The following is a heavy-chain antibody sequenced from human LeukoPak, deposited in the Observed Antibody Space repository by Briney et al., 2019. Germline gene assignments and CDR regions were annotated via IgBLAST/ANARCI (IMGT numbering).Heavy chain of an antibody. V-gene: IGHV1-2*02. CDR1: GYTFTGYY. D-gene: IGHD6-19*01. Sequence: ASVKVSCKASGYTFTGYYMHWVRQAPGQGLEWMGWINPNSGGTNYAQKFQGRVTMTRDTSISTAYMELSRLRSDDTAVYYCARDQQYSSGWTDFDYWGQGTLVTVCS. CDR3: ARDQQYSSGWTDFDY. CDR2: INPNSGGT. J-gene: IGHJ4*02.